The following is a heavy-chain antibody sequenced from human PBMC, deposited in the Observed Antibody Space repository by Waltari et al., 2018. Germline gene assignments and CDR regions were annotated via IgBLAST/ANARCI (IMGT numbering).Heavy chain of an antibody. V-gene: IGHV1-69*08. J-gene: IGHJ4*02. D-gene: IGHD3-16*01. CDR3: ARDMRGAYLFPAPFDF. CDR1: GGTFSSYT. Sequence: QVQLVQSGAEVKKPGSSVKVSCKASGGTFSSYTISWVRQAPGQGLEWMGRIIPILGIANYAQKFQGRVTITADKSTSTAYMELSSLRSEDTAMYYCARDMRGAYLFPAPFDFWGQGTLVIVSS. CDR2: IIPILGIA.